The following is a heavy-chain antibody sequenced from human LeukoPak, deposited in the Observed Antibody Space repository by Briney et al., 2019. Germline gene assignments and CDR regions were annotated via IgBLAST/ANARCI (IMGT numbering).Heavy chain of an antibody. CDR1: GGSISSSSYY. D-gene: IGHD3-10*01. Sequence: SETLSLTCTLSGGSISSSSYYCGWIRQPPGKGLEWIGCIYYSGSTCYNPSLKSRVTISVDTSKNQFSLKLSSVTAADTAVYYCARVGDYGSGSYYNGGVDIWGQGTMVTVSS. V-gene: IGHV4-39*07. CDR3: ARVGDYGSGSYYNGGVDI. J-gene: IGHJ3*02. CDR2: IYYSGST.